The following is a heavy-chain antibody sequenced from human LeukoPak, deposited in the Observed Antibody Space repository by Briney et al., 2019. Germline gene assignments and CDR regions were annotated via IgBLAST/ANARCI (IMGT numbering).Heavy chain of an antibody. CDR3: ARGGKATVVTM. J-gene: IGHJ4*02. V-gene: IGHV4-4*07. CDR2: IYSSGST. Sequence: SETLSLTCTVSGGSINSYYWSWIRQPAGKGLEWIGRIYSSGSTNYNPSLKSRVSMSVDTSKNQFSLKLTSVTTADTAVYYCARGGKATVVTMWGQGILVTVSS. D-gene: IGHD4-23*01. CDR1: GGSINSYY.